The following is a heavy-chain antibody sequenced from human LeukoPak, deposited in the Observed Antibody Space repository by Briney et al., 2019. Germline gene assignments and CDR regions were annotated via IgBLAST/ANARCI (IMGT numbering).Heavy chain of an antibody. Sequence: ASVEVSCKASGYTFTSYYMHWVRQAPGQGLEWMGIINPSGGSTSYAQKFQGRVTMTRDTSTSTVYMELSSLRSEDTAVYYCARELAYCGGDCYYYYYGMDVWGQGTTVTVSS. CDR3: ARELAYCGGDCYYYYYGMDV. CDR1: GYTFTSYY. V-gene: IGHV1-46*01. J-gene: IGHJ6*02. D-gene: IGHD2-21*02. CDR2: INPSGGST.